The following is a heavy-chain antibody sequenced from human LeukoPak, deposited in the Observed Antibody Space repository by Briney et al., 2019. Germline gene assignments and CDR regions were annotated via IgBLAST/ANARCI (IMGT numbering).Heavy chain of an antibody. CDR3: AKGDSSSWYR. CDR2: ISYDGSNK. V-gene: IGHV3-30*18. D-gene: IGHD6-13*01. J-gene: IGHJ4*02. CDR1: GFTFSSYG. Sequence: SGGSLRLSCAASGFTFSSYGMHWVRQAPGKGLEWVAVISYDGSNKYYADSVKGRFTISRDNSKNTLYLQMNSLRAEDTAVYYCAKGDSSSWYRWGQGTLVTVSS.